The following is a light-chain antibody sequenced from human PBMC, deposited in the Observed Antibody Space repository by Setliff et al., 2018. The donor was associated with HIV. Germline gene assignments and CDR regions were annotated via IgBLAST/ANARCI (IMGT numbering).Light chain of an antibody. CDR2: GVD. CDR3: AAWDGSLNAYL. V-gene: IGLV1-44*01. Sequence: QSALTQPPSASGTPGRSITISCSGSISNIGSNTVNWYQQLPGTAPKLLMYGVDQRPSGVPDRFSASKSGTSASLAISGPQSEDEADYYCAAWDGSLNAYLFGTGTKVTVL. J-gene: IGLJ1*01. CDR1: ISNIGSNT.